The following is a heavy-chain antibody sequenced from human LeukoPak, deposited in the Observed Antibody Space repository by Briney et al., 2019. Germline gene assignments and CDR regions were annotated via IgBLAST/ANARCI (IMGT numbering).Heavy chain of an antibody. CDR2: LNPNNGGT. D-gene: IGHD1-26*01. CDR3: ARDSTGRISGSYYFDY. Sequence: ASVKVSCKASGYTFTGYYMHWVRQAPGQGLEWMGRLNPNNGGTNYAQKFQGRVTITADESTSTAYMELSSLRSEDTAVYYCARDSTGRISGSYYFDYWGQGTLVAVSS. J-gene: IGHJ4*02. V-gene: IGHV1-2*06. CDR1: GYTFTGYY.